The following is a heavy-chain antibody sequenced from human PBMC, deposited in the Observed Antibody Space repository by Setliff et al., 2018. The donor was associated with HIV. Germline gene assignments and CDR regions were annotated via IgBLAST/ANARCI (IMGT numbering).Heavy chain of an antibody. CDR1: GFTFSSYS. Sequence: GGSLRLSCVASGFTFSSYSMNWVRQAPGKGLEWVSAISGSGGSTWYADSVKGRFTISRDNSKNTLYLQMNSLRVEDAAVYYCAKDLGLREGSSPFDNWGQGTLVTVSS. CDR2: ISGSGGST. D-gene: IGHD3-16*01. CDR3: AKDLGLREGSSPFDN. V-gene: IGHV3-23*01. J-gene: IGHJ4*02.